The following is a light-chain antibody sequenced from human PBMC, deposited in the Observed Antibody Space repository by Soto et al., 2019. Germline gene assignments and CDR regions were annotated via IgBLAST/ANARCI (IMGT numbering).Light chain of an antibody. CDR1: QSVSSSY. CDR2: DAS. CDR3: QQYGSSPIT. V-gene: IGKV3D-20*01. J-gene: IGKJ5*01. Sequence: EIVLTPSPATLSLSPGERATLYCGASQSVSSSYLAWYQQKPGLAPRLLIYDASSRATGIPDRFSGSGSGTDFTLTISRLEPEDFAVYYCQQYGSSPITFGQGTRLEIK.